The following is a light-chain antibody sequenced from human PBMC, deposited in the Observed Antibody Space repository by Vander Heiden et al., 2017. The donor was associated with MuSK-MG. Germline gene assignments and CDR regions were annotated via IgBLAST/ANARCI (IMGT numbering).Light chain of an antibody. CDR2: WAS. CDR1: QSVLYSSNNKNY. CDR3: QQDDSTPLT. J-gene: IGKJ4*01. Sequence: DIVMTQSPDSLAVSLGERATINCKSSQSVLYSSNNKNYLAWYQQKPGQPPKLLIYWASTRESGVPDRFSGSGPGTDFTLSISSLHAEDVAVYYCQQDDSTPLTFGGGTKVELK. V-gene: IGKV4-1*01.